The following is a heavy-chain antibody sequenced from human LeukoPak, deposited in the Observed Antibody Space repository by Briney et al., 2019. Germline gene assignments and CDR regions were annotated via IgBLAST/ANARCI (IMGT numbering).Heavy chain of an antibody. J-gene: IGHJ4*02. CDR3: TTVSSGWYVGGSSSPFDY. V-gene: IGHV3-15*01. D-gene: IGHD6-19*01. CDR2: IKSKTDGGTT. CDR1: GFTFNNAW. Sequence: PGGSLRLSCVASGFTFNNAWMSWVRQAPGKGLEWVGRIKSKTDGGTTDYAAPVKGRFTISRDDSKNTLYLQMNSLKTEDTAVYYCTTVSSGWYVGGSSSPFDYWGQGTLVTVSS.